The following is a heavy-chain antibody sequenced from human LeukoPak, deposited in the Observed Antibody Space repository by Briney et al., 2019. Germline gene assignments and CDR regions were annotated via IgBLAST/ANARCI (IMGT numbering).Heavy chain of an antibody. V-gene: IGHV3-23*01. CDR1: GFTFSSYG. D-gene: IGHD2-15*01. Sequence: GGTLRLSCAASGFTFSSYGMSWVRQAPGKGLEWVSAISGSGGSTYYADSVKGRFTISRDNARNSLYLQMNILRAEDTAVYSCARGADGVSSNSRGWFDPWGQGTLVTVSS. CDR2: ISGSGGST. CDR3: ARGADGVSSNSRGWFDP. J-gene: IGHJ5*02.